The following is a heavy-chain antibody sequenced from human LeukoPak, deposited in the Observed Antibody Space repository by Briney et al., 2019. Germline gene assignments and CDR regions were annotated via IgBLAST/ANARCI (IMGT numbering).Heavy chain of an antibody. Sequence: SETLSLTCTVSGGSISSSSYYWGWIRQPPGKGLEWIGYIYHSGSTYYNPSLKSRVTISVDTSKNQFSLKLSSVTAADTAVYYCARFSIEWRQYYFDYWGQGTLVTVSS. CDR2: IYHSGST. J-gene: IGHJ4*02. CDR1: GGSISSSSYY. V-gene: IGHV4-39*07. CDR3: ARFSIEWRQYYFDY. D-gene: IGHD3-3*01.